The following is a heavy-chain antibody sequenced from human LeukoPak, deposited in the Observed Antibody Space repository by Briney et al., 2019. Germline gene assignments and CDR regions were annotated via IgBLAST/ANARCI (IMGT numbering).Heavy chain of an antibody. Sequence: PGGSLRLSCAASGFTFSSYAMSWVRQAPGEGLEWVSAISGSGGSTYYADSVKGRFTISRDNSKNTLYLQMNSLRAENTAVYYCAKGSHTIFGVVVNRATHLKRGGDAFDIWGQGTMVTVSS. V-gene: IGHV3-23*01. CDR1: GFTFSSYA. CDR3: AKGSHTIFGVVVNRATHLKRGGDAFDI. J-gene: IGHJ3*02. CDR2: ISGSGGST. D-gene: IGHD3-3*01.